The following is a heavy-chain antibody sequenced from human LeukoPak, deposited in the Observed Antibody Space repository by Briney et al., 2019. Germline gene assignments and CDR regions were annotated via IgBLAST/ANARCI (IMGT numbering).Heavy chain of an antibody. J-gene: IGHJ4*02. CDR3: ALLMVVAATDS. CDR1: GGTFSSYA. Sequence: ASVKVSCKASGGTFSSYAISWVRQAPGQGLEWMRGIIPIFGTANYAQKFQGRVTITADESTSTAYMELSSLRSEDTAVYYCALLMVVAATDSWGQGTLVTVSS. D-gene: IGHD2-15*01. CDR2: IIPIFGTA. V-gene: IGHV1-69*13.